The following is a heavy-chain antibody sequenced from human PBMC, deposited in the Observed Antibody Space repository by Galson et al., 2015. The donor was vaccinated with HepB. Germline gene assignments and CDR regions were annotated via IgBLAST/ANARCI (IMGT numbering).Heavy chain of an antibody. CDR1: GYTFTSYY. V-gene: IGHV1-46*01. CDR2: INPSGGST. J-gene: IGHJ4*02. D-gene: IGHD3-22*01. CDR3: ARALEVRDSSGCYQDEFDY. Sequence: SVKVSCKASGYTFTSYYMHWVRQAPGQGLEWVGIINPSGGSTSYAQKFQGRVTMTRDTSTSTVYMELSSLTSEDTAVYYCARALEVRDSSGCYQDEFDYWGQGTLVTVSS.